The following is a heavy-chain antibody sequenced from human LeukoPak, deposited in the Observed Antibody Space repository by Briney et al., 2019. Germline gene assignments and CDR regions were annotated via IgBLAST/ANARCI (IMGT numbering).Heavy chain of an antibody. CDR3: AKAGCYDSSGYS. CDR1: GFTFDDYA. CDR2: ISWNSGSI. J-gene: IGHJ4*02. Sequence: GGSLRLSCAPSGFTFDDYAMHWVRHAPGEGLEWVSGISWNSGSIGYADSVKGRFTISRDNAKNSLYLQMNSLRAEDTALYYCAKAGCYDSSGYSWGQGTLVTVSS. D-gene: IGHD3-22*01. V-gene: IGHV3-9*01.